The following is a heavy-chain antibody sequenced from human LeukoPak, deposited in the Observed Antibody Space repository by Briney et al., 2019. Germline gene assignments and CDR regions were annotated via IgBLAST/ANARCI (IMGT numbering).Heavy chain of an antibody. CDR2: IANSGGST. CDR3: AKSHSVEQRGYFDY. V-gene: IGHV3-23*01. Sequence: GGSLRLSCAASGFTFTTYAMSWVRQAPGKGLEWVSTIANSGGSTYYADSVKGRFTISRDNSKNTLYLQTNSLRAEDMAVYYCAKSHSVEQRGYFDYWGQGTLVTVSS. D-gene: IGHD1/OR15-1a*01. J-gene: IGHJ4*02. CDR1: GFTFTTYA.